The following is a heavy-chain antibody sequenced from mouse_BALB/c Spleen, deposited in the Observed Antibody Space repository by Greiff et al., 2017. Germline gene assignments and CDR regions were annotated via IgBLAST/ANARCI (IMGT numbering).Heavy chain of an antibody. CDR1: GFSLTSYG. D-gene: IGHD1-2*01. Sequence: VMLVESGPGLVAPSQSLSITCTVSGFSLTSYGVHWVRQPPGKGLEWLGVIWAGGSTNYNSALMSRLSISKDNSKSQVFLKMNSLQTDDTAMYYCARDYYGYVGYAMDYWGQGTSVTVSS. J-gene: IGHJ4*01. V-gene: IGHV2-9*02. CDR2: IWAGGST. CDR3: ARDYYGYVGYAMDY.